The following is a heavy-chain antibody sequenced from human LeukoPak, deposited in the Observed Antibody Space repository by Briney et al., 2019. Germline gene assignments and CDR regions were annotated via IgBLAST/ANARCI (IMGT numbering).Heavy chain of an antibody. CDR3: ARGGYSYGYAGVSPHYMAF. D-gene: IGHD5-18*01. V-gene: IGHV3-20*04. CDR2: INWNGAST. Sequence: PGGSLRLSCVASGFTYSHYGMNWVRQAPGKGLEWVSGINWNGASTIYADTVQGRFTISRDNAKNSLFLQMSSLRAEDTALYFCARGGYSYGYAGVSPHYMAFWGKGTTVTVSS. CDR1: GFTYSHYG. J-gene: IGHJ6*03.